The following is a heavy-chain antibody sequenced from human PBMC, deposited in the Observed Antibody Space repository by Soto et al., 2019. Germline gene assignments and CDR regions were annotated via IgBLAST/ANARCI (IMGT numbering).Heavy chain of an antibody. CDR1: GGSISSYY. CDR2: IYYSGST. V-gene: IGHV4-59*01. J-gene: IGHJ4*02. Sequence: SETLSLTCTVSGGSISSYYWSWIRQPPGKGLEWIGYIYYSGSTNYNPSLKSRVTVSVDTSKNQFSLILSSVTAADTAVYYCARNTRSPNSGYFDYWGQGALVTVSS. D-gene: IGHD7-27*01. CDR3: ARNTRSPNSGYFDY.